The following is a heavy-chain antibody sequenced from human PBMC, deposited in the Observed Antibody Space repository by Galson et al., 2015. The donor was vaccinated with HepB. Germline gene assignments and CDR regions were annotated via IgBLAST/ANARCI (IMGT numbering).Heavy chain of an antibody. D-gene: IGHD1-26*01. CDR1: GFTFSSYA. J-gene: IGHJ3*01. Sequence: SLRLSCAASGFTFSSYAMHWVRQAPGKGLEWVGFISYDGNNKFYADSVKGRFTISRDNSKNTLSMEMSSLRTEDTGVYYCVKVSGEIIVSDPFDLWGQGTLVTVSS. V-gene: IGHV3-30*04. CDR3: VKVSGEIIVSDPFDL. CDR2: ISYDGNNK.